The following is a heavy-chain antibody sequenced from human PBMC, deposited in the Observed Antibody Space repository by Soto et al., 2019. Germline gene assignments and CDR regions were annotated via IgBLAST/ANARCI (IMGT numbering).Heavy chain of an antibody. Sequence: GGSLRLSCAASGFTFSSYAMSWVRQAPGKGLEWVSAISGSGGSTYYADSVKGRLTISRDNSKNTLYLQMNSLRAEDTAVYYCAKGSSGWPRSAFYMDVWGKGTTVTVSS. CDR2: ISGSGGST. V-gene: IGHV3-23*01. D-gene: IGHD6-19*01. CDR1: GFTFSSYA. J-gene: IGHJ6*03. CDR3: AKGSSGWPRSAFYMDV.